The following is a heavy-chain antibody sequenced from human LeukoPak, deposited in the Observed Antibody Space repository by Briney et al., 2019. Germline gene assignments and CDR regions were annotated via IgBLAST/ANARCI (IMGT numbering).Heavy chain of an antibody. D-gene: IGHD2-8*01. CDR3: ARRNGASFDY. V-gene: IGHV4-38-2*02. CDR1: GYSISSGYY. Sequence: SETLSLTCTVSGYSISSGYYWDWIRQPPGKGLEWIGGIYHSGSTYYNPSLKSRVTISVDTSKKQFSLKLSSVTAADTAVYYCARRNGASFDYWGQGTLVTVSS. CDR2: IYHSGST. J-gene: IGHJ4*02.